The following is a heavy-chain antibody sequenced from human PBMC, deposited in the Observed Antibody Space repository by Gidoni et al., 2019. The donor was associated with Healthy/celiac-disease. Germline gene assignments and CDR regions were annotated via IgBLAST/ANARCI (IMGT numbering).Heavy chain of an antibody. CDR3: ARYGSGSYLGRVSYYYYGMDV. CDR1: GGSFSGYY. J-gene: IGHJ6*02. D-gene: IGHD3-10*01. V-gene: IGHV4-34*01. CDR2: INHSGST. Sequence: QVQLQQWGAGLLKPSETLFLTCAVYGGSFSGYYWSWIRQPPGKGLEWIGEINHSGSTNYNPSLKSRVTISVDTSKNQFSLKLSSVTAADTAVYYCARYGSGSYLGRVSYYYYGMDVWGQGTTVTVSS.